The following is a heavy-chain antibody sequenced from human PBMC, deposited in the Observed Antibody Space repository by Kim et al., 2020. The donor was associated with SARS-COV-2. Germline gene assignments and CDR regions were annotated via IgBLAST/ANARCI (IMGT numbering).Heavy chain of an antibody. CDR1: GYTFTSYG. D-gene: IGHD3-16*02. J-gene: IGHJ4*02. Sequence: ASVKVSCKASGYTFTSYGISWVRQAPGQGLEWMGWISAYNGNTNYAQKLQGRVTMTTDTSTSTAYMELRSLRSDDTAVYYCARGDPFMITFGGVIVNFFDYWGQGTLVTVSS. CDR3: ARGDPFMITFGGVIVNFFDY. V-gene: IGHV1-18*01. CDR2: ISAYNGNT.